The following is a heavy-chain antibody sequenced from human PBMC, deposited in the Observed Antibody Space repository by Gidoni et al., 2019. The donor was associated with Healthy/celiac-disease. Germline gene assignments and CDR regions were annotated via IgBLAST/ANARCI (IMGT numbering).Heavy chain of an antibody. CDR1: GFTFRYSY. CDR2: ISSSGRTI. D-gene: IGHD6-19*01. V-gene: IGHV3-11*01. CDR3: ARDGPGVAGYYYYGMDV. Sequence: QVQLVESGGGLVKPGGSLRLPCAASGFTFRYSYMGWIRQAPGKGLGGVSYISSSGRTIYSADSVKGRFTISRENAKNSLYLQMNSLRAEDTAVYYCARDGPGVAGYYYYGMDVWGQGTTVTVSS. J-gene: IGHJ6*02.